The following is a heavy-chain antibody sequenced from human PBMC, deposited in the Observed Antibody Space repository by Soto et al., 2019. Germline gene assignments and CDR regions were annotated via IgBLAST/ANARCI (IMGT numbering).Heavy chain of an antibody. Sequence: EVQLVESGGDLVQPGGSLRLSCAASGFTFSSYDMHWVRQAAGKGLEWVSAIGTAGDPYYTDSAKGRFPISRENAQNSLFLQMNSLRAGDTAVYYCARGAFGAGSFRAYMDVWGRGTTVTVSS. CDR2: IGTAGDP. V-gene: IGHV3-13*05. D-gene: IGHD3-10*01. CDR1: GFTFSSYD. CDR3: ARGAFGAGSFRAYMDV. J-gene: IGHJ6*03.